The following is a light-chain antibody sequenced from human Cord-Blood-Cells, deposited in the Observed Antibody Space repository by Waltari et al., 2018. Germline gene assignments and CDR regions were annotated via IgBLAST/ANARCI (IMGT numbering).Light chain of an antibody. CDR1: TSDVGGYNN. CDR2: DVS. CDR3: CSYAGSYV. Sequence: QSALTHTRSVSGSPGQSVPISCTGTTSDVGGYNNVSWYQQHPGKAPKLMIYDVSKRPSGVPDRFSGSKSGNTASLTISGLQAEDEADYYCCSYAGSYVFGTGTKVTVL. J-gene: IGLJ1*01. V-gene: IGLV2-11*01.